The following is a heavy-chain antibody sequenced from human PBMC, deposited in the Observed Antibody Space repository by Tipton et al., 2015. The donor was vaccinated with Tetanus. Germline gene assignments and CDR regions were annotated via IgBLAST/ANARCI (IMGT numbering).Heavy chain of an antibody. J-gene: IGHJ4*02. D-gene: IGHD1-1*01. CDR3: ARASHFQWERVRLDY. Sequence: SLRLSCTVSGGSIINTTWLTWVRQPPGKGLEWLGDIFHSGTAYYSPTLKSRLTISLDKSNNHLSLKMTSMTAADTAVYYCARASHFQWERVRLDYWGQGLRVTVSS. CDR1: GGSIINTTW. CDR2: IFHSGTA. V-gene: IGHV4-4*02.